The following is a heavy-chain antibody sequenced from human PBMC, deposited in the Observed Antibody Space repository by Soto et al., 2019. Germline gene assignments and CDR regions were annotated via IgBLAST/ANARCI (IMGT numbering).Heavy chain of an antibody. V-gene: IGHV3-33*01. Sequence: QVQLVESGGGVVQPGRSLRLSCAASGFTFSSYGMHWVRQAPGKGLEWVAVIWYDGSKKYYADSVKGRFTISRDNSKNTLYLQMNSVRAEDTAVYYCARDCAGYSSGWCQRGGFDYWGQGTLVTVSS. CDR3: ARDCAGYSSGWCQRGGFDY. J-gene: IGHJ4*02. CDR2: IWYDGSKK. CDR1: GFTFSSYG. D-gene: IGHD6-19*01.